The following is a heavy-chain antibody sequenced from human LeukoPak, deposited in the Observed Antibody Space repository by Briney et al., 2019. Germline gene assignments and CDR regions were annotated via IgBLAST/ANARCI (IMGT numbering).Heavy chain of an antibody. D-gene: IGHD4-23*01. V-gene: IGHV4-30-4*08. CDR1: GGSISSGDYY. CDR2: IYYSGST. J-gene: IGHJ4*02. Sequence: SETLSLTCTVSGGSISSGDYYWSWIRQPPGKGLEWIGYIYYSGSTYYNPSLKSRVTISVDTSKNQFSLKLSSVTAADTAVYYCARDIYGGNSGGLDYWGQGTLVTVSS. CDR3: ARDIYGGNSGGLDY.